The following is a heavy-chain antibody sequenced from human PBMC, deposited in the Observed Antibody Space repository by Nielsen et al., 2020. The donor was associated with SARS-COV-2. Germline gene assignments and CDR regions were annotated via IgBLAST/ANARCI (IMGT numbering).Heavy chain of an antibody. Sequence: SETLSLTCAVSGGSVSSGSYYWSWIRQPPGKGLEWIGYIYYSGTTNYNPSLKSRVTISVDTSKNQFSLKLRSVTAADTAVYYCASTSSSREPPFDYWGQGTLVTVSS. CDR1: GGSVSSGSYY. D-gene: IGHD6-13*01. CDR3: ASTSSSREPPFDY. CDR2: IYYSGTT. V-gene: IGHV4-61*01. J-gene: IGHJ4*02.